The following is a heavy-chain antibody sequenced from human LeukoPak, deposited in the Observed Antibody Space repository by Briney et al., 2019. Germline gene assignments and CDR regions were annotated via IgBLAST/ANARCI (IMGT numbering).Heavy chain of an antibody. V-gene: IGHV3-23*01. CDR2: IRGSGTST. CDR1: GFTFSSYS. CDR3: ANDGAYYDSSTDAFDI. Sequence: GGSLRLSCAASGFTFSSYSMNWVRQAPGKGLEWVSCIRGSGTSTYYADSVKGRFTISRDNSKNTLYLQMNSLRAEDTAVYYCANDGAYYDSSTDAFDIWGQGTMVTVSS. J-gene: IGHJ3*02. D-gene: IGHD3-22*01.